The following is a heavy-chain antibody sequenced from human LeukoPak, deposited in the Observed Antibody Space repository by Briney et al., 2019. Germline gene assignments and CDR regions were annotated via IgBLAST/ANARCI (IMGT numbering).Heavy chain of an antibody. Sequence: SETLSLTCAVYGGSLCGHYWSWIRQPPGKGLEWIGEIHPSGSTNYNPSLKSRVIISVDTSKNQFSLKLSSVTAADTAVYYCARGDDYRKTGYWGQGTLVTVTP. CDR1: GGSLCGHY. CDR2: IHPSGST. V-gene: IGHV4-34*01. CDR3: ARGDDYRKTGY. J-gene: IGHJ4*02. D-gene: IGHD4-11*01.